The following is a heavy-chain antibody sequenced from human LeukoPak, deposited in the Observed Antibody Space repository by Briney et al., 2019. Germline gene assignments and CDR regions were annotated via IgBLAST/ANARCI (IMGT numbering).Heavy chain of an antibody. CDR2: INHSGST. D-gene: IGHD5-24*01. CDR1: GGSFSGYY. CDR3: ARARWLQSSIGYYYYGMDV. V-gene: IGHV4-34*01. Sequence: SETLSLTCAAYGGSFSGYYWSWIRQPPGKGLEWIGEINHSGSTNYNPSLKSRVTISVDTSKNQFSLKLSSVTAADTAVYYCARARWLQSSIGYYYYGMDVWGQGTTVTVSS. J-gene: IGHJ6*02.